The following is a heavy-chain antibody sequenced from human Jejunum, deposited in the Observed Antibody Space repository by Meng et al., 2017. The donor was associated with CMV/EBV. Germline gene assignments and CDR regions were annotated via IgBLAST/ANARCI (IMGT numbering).Heavy chain of an antibody. CDR3: SGRYNGNWYHFDY. Sequence: SGGTFSSYAISWVRQAPGQGLGWMREIIPNISIANYAQKCQSRITITADKSANTAYMELSSLRSEDAAVYYCSGRYNGNWYHFDYWGQGTLVTVSS. CDR2: IIPNISIA. V-gene: IGHV1-69*10. CDR1: GGTFSSYA. D-gene: IGHD6-13*01. J-gene: IGHJ4*02.